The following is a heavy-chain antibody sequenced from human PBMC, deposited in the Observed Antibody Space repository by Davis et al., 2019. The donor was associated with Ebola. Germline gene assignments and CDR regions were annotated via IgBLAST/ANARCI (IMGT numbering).Heavy chain of an antibody. CDR2: ISYDGRNK. CDR1: GFIFSSYA. Sequence: PGGSLRLSCAASGFIFSSYAMHWVRQAPGRGLEWVTVISYDGRNKYYADSVKGRFTISRDNSRNTLFLQMNSLRPEDTAVYYCVRFVYRATDTFDIWGQGTKVTVSS. D-gene: IGHD2-8*01. J-gene: IGHJ3*02. V-gene: IGHV3-30-3*01. CDR3: VRFVYRATDTFDI.